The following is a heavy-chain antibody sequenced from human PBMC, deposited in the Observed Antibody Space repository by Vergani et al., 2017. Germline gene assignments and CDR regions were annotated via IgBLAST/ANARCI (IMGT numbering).Heavy chain of an antibody. CDR2: VNHGGST. CDR3: ARAGGYCSSTSCPRGFDP. Sequence: QVQLQQWGAGLLKPSETLSLTCAVSGGSFSDYYWSWIRQAPGMGLEWIGEVNHGGSTNYNPSLKSRVTISVDRSKYQFSLKLSSVTAADTAVYYCARAGGYCSSTSCPRGFDPWGQGTLVTVSS. J-gene: IGHJ5*02. V-gene: IGHV4-34*01. CDR1: GGSFSDYY. D-gene: IGHD2-2*01.